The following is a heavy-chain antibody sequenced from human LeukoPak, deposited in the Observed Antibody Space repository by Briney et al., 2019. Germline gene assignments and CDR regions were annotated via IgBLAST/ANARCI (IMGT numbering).Heavy chain of an antibody. J-gene: IGHJ4*02. Sequence: GGSLRLSCAASGFTFSDYDMSWIRQAPGKGLVWVSYISSSGNTIYYADSVKGRFTISRDNAKNSLFLQMNSLRDEDTAVYYCARSEAAFDYWGQGTLVTVSS. CDR3: ARSEAAFDY. CDR1: GFTFSDYD. CDR2: ISSSGNTI. V-gene: IGHV3-11*01.